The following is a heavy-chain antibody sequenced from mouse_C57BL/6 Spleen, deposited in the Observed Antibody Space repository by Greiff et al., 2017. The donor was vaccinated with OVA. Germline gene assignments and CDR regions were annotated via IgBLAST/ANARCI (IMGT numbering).Heavy chain of an antibody. J-gene: IGHJ2*01. V-gene: IGHV1-19*01. CDR3: ARGPMVTAGGYYFDY. Sequence: EVQLQQSGPVLVKPGASVKMSCKASGYTFTDYYMNWVKQSHGKSLEWIGVINPYNGGTSYNQKFKGKATLTVDKSSSTAYMELNSLTCEDSAVYYCARGPMVTAGGYYFDYWGQGTTLTVSS. D-gene: IGHD2-2*01. CDR2: INPYNGGT. CDR1: GYTFTDYY.